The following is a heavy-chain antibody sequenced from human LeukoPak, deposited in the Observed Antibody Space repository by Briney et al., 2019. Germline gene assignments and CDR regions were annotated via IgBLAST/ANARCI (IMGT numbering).Heavy chain of an antibody. J-gene: IGHJ4*02. CDR2: IKVDGSDK. CDR1: GFTFSSYS. CDR3: ARNSGWFRFDY. D-gene: IGHD6-19*01. V-gene: IGHV3-7*03. Sequence: PGGSLRLSCAASGFTFSSYSMNWVRQAPGKGLEWVANIKVDGSDKYYVDSVKGRFTISRDNAKNSLYLQMNSLRAEDTAVYYCARNSGWFRFDYWGQGTLVTVSS.